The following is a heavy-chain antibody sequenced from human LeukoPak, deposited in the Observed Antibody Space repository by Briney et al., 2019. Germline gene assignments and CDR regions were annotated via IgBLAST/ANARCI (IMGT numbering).Heavy chain of an antibody. V-gene: IGHV4-34*01. CDR1: GGSFSGYY. Sequence: SETLSLTCAVYGGSFSGYYWSWIRQPPGKGLEWIGEINHSGSTNYNPSLKSRVTISVDTSKNQFSLKLSSVTAADTAVYYCARFFHDYGVVNWFDPWGQGTPVTVSS. CDR2: INHSGST. CDR3: ARFFHDYGVVNWFDP. D-gene: IGHD4-17*01. J-gene: IGHJ5*02.